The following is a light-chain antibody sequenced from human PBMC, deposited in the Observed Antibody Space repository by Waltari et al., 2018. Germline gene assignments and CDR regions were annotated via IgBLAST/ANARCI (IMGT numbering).Light chain of an antibody. V-gene: IGLV2-23*02. CDR1: SSDVGAYNY. J-gene: IGLJ1*01. CDR3: YSFAGYTTFYV. CDR2: DVS. Sequence: QSALTQPASVSGSPGQSIAISCTGTSSDVGAYNYVSWYQQHPGKAPKVIIYDVSKRPPGISSRFSGSKSDNTASLTISGLQAEDEADYFCYSFAGYTTFYVFGSGTKVTVL.